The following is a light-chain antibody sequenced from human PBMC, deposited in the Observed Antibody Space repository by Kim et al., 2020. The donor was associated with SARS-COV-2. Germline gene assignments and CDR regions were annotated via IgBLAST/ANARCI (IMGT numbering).Light chain of an antibody. Sequence: QRVTISCTGSSSNIGAGFDVHWYQQLPGTAPKLLIYDNNNRPSGVPDRFSGSKSGTSASLAITGLQADDEADYYCQSYDSSLSGWVFGGGTQLTVL. CDR3: QSYDSSLSGWV. V-gene: IGLV1-40*01. J-gene: IGLJ3*02. CDR2: DNN. CDR1: SSNIGAGFD.